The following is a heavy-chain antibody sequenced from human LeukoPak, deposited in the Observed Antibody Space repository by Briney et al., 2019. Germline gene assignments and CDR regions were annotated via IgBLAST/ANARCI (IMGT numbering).Heavy chain of an antibody. J-gene: IGHJ4*02. CDR1: GGSISGYY. D-gene: IGHD6-19*01. CDR2: INHSGST. V-gene: IGHV4-34*01. Sequence: PSETLSLTCTVSGGSISGYYWSWIRQPPGKGLEWIGEINHSGSTNYNPSLKSRVTISVDTSKSQFSLKLSSVTAADTAVYYCARGLAVAGQRSFDYWGQGTLVTVSS. CDR3: ARGLAVAGQRSFDY.